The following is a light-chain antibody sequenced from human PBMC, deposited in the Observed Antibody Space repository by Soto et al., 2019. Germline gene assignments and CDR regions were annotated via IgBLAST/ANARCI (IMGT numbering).Light chain of an antibody. J-gene: IGKJ4*01. CDR1: QSIGRN. V-gene: IGKV1-39*01. CDR3: QPYNNWPLT. Sequence: DIQMTQSPASLSASVGDRVTISCRASQSIGRNLNWYQQKPGKAPTLLMFTSSNLQSGVPSRFSGSGSGTEFTLTINSLQSEDFAVYYCQPYNNWPLTFGGGTKVDIK. CDR2: TSS.